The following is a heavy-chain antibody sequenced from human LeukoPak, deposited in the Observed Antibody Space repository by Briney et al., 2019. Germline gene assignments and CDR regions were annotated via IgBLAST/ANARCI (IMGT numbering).Heavy chain of an antibody. CDR1: GFTFSNFA. D-gene: IGHD2-15*01. Sequence: PGGSLRLSCAASGFTFSNFAMSWVRQAPGKGLEWVSTISDSGANTSYADSVKGRFTISRDNSKNTLYLNMNNLYLQMNSLRAEDTAVYYCAKLGYCTGGSCYSDYYYYMDVWGTGTTVSVSS. CDR2: ISDSGANT. V-gene: IGHV3-23*01. J-gene: IGHJ6*03. CDR3: AKLGYCTGGSCYSDYYYYMDV.